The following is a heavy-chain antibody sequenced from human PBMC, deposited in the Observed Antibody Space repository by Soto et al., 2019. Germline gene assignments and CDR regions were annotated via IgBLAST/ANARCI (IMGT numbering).Heavy chain of an antibody. V-gene: IGHV1-24*01. CDR3: TTAGEWEVLLFFDY. J-gene: IGHJ4*02. D-gene: IGHD1-26*01. Sequence: GASVKVSCKVSGYTLTELSMHWVRQAPGKGLEWMGGFDPEDGETIYAQKFQGRVTMTEDTSTDTAYMELSSLRSEDTAVYYCTTAGEWEVLLFFDYWGQGTPVTVSS. CDR1: GYTLTELS. CDR2: FDPEDGET.